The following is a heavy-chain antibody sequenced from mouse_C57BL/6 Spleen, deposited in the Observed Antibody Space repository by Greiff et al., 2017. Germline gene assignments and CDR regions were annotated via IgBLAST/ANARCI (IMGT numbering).Heavy chain of an antibody. Sequence: QVQLQQPGAELVKPGASVKMSCKASGYTFTSYWITWVKQRPGQGLEWIGDIYPGSGSTNYNEKFKSKATLTVDTSSSTAYMQLSSLTSEDSAVYYCAGFYGSSPPFAYWGQGTLVTVSA. J-gene: IGHJ3*01. CDR1: GYTFTSYW. CDR3: AGFYGSSPPFAY. CDR2: IYPGSGST. V-gene: IGHV1-55*01. D-gene: IGHD1-1*01.